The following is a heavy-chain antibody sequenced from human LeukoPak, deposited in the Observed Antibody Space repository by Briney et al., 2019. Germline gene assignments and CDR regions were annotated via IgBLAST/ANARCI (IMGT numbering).Heavy chain of an antibody. V-gene: IGHV3-7*04. Sequence: GGSLRLSCAASGFTFSSYWMTWVRQAPRKGLEWVANIKQDGSKKSYVESVKGRFTISRDNAKNSLYLQMNSLRAEDTAIYYCTRVGYIDEGIDYWGQGTLVTVSS. CDR2: IKQDGSKK. J-gene: IGHJ4*02. D-gene: IGHD5-24*01. CDR3: TRVGYIDEGIDY. CDR1: GFTFSSYW.